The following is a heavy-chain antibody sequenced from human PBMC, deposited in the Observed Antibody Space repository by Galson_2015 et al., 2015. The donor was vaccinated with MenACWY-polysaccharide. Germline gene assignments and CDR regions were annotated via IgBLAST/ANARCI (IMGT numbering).Heavy chain of an antibody. Sequence: SLRLSCAASGFTFGSYWMHWVRQAPGKGLVWVSRTNGDGGATDYADSVKGRFTISRDNAKNTLYLQMNSLRAKDTAVYYCARAGAKYCRVGNCFFNWVDPWGQGTLVTVSS. CDR1: GFTFGSYW. D-gene: IGHD2-15*01. J-gene: IGHJ5*02. CDR3: ARAGAKYCRVGNCFFNWVDP. CDR2: TNGDGGAT. V-gene: IGHV3-74*01.